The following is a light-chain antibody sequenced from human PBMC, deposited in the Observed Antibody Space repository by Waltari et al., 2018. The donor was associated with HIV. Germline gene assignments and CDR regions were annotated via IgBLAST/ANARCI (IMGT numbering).Light chain of an antibody. Sequence: QTVVTQEPSFSVSPGGAITLTCALNSGSVSTSYYPSWYQQTPGQAPRTVIYSTNTRSSGVPDRFSGSILGNKAVLTITGAQTEDEGDYYCVLYMGSGSVLFGGGTRLTVL. V-gene: IGLV8-61*01. CDR1: SGSVSTSYY. J-gene: IGLJ2*01. CDR2: STN. CDR3: VLYMGSGSVL.